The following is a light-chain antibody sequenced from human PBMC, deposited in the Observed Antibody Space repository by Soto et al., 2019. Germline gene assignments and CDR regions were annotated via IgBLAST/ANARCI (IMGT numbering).Light chain of an antibody. J-gene: IGKJ4*01. V-gene: IGKV3D-20*02. Sequence: EIVLTQSPGTLSLSPGQRATLSCRASESISRDYLAWYQQRLGQAPRLLIYGASSGATGIPDRFSGSGSGTDFTLTISSLEPEDFAVYYCQQRSAWPLTFGGGTRVEI. CDR1: ESISRDY. CDR2: GAS. CDR3: QQRSAWPLT.